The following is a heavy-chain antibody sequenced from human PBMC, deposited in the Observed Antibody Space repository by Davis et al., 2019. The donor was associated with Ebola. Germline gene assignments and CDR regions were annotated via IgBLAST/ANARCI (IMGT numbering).Heavy chain of an antibody. J-gene: IGHJ4*02. V-gene: IGHV1-8*01. D-gene: IGHD4-17*01. CDR1: GYTFTSYD. CDR2: MNPNSGNT. Sequence: ASVKVSCKASGYTFTSYDINWVRKATGQGLEWMGWMNPNSGNTGYAQKFQGRVTMTRNTSISTAYMELSSLRSEDTAVYYCARATVTGAFVGPEYYFDYWGQGTLVTVSS. CDR3: ARATVTGAFVGPEYYFDY.